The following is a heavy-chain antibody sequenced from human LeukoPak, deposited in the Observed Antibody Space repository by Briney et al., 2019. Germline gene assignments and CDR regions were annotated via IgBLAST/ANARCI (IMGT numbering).Heavy chain of an antibody. CDR1: GGTFSSYA. CDR3: AILWGYSYGYLDY. D-gene: IGHD5-18*01. CDR2: IIPILGIA. V-gene: IGHV1-69*04. J-gene: IGHJ4*02. Sequence: ASVNVSCKASGGTFSSYAISWVRQAPGQGLEWMGRIIPILGIANYAQKFQGRVTITADKSTSTAYMELSSLRSEDTAVYYCAILWGYSYGYLDYWGQGTLVTVSS.